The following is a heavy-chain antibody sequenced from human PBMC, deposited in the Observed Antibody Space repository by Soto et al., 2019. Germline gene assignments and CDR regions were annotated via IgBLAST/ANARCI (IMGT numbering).Heavy chain of an antibody. V-gene: IGHV4-34*01. Sequence: SETLSLTCAGYGGSFSGNYWSWIRQPPGKGLEWIGEINHSGITNYNPSLKSRVTISVDTSKSQFSLNLTSVTAADTAVYYCARGRLAATNRYYYFMDVWGKGTTVTVSS. CDR2: INHSGIT. J-gene: IGHJ6*03. CDR3: ARGRLAATNRYYYFMDV. CDR1: GGSFSGNY. D-gene: IGHD1-26*01.